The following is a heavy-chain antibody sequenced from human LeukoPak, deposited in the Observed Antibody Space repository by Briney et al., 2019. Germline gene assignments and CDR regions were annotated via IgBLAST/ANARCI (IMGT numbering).Heavy chain of an antibody. Sequence: SETLSLTCTVSSGSISSYYWSWIRQPPGKGLEWIGYIYYSGSTYYNPSLKSRVTISVDTSKNQFSLKLSSVTAADTAVYYCARAADYDFWSGYPNDAFDIWGQGTMVTVSS. V-gene: IGHV4-59*08. CDR1: SGSISSYY. J-gene: IGHJ3*02. CDR3: ARAADYDFWSGYPNDAFDI. D-gene: IGHD3-3*01. CDR2: IYYSGST.